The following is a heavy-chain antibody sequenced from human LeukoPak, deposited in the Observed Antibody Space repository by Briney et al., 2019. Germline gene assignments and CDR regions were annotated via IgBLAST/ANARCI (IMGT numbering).Heavy chain of an antibody. V-gene: IGHV3-30*03. CDR1: GFTFSSYG. Sequence: GGSLRLSCAASGFTFSSYGMHWVRQAPGKGLEWVAFISYDGSNKYSAVSVRGRFTIFRDISKNTLYLQMNSLRAEDTAVYYCARGSRGYYYDFDYWGQGTLVTVSS. CDR2: ISYDGSNK. J-gene: IGHJ4*02. CDR3: ARGSRGYYYDFDY. D-gene: IGHD3-22*01.